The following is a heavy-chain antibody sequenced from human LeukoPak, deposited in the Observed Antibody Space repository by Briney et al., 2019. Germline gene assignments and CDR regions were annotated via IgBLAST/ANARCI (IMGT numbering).Heavy chain of an antibody. CDR2: IIPIFGTA. V-gene: IGHV1-69*13. CDR3: ARALGVVGAPFDY. CDR1: GGTFSSYA. J-gene: IGHJ4*02. D-gene: IGHD1-26*01. Sequence: SVKVSCKASGGTFSSYAISWVQQAPGQGLEWMGGIIPIFGTANYAQKFQGRVTITADESTSTVYMELSSLRSEDTAVYYCARALGVVGAPFDYWGQGTLVTVSS.